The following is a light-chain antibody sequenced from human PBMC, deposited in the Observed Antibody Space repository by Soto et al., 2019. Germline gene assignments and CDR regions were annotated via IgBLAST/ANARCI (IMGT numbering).Light chain of an antibody. CDR1: QTMTRAY. Sequence: EIVLMQSPGTLSLSPGERATLSCRASQTMTRAYVAWYQQKPGQAPRLLIYAASYRATGISDKVSGSGSGTDFSLTISRLEPEDSAVYYCHQYHSPPQTFGQGTKVQIK. CDR3: HQYHSPPQT. J-gene: IGKJ2*01. V-gene: IGKV3-20*01. CDR2: AAS.